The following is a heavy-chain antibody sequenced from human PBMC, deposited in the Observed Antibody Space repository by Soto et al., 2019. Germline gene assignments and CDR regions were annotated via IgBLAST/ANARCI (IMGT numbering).Heavy chain of an antibody. J-gene: IGHJ6*02. V-gene: IGHV1-58*02. CDR3: AVGSSDYDSAVAGGYYYGMDV. CDR1: GFTLSSSG. CDR2: IVVGRGNI. D-gene: IGHD5-12*01. Sequence: PVKVSLQGSGFTLSSSGIKWVRQARGQRPGGVGCIVVGRGNINYAQKFQERVTITRDMSTNTAYMELSSLRSEDTAVYYCAVGSSDYDSAVAGGYYYGMDVWGQGTTVTVSS.